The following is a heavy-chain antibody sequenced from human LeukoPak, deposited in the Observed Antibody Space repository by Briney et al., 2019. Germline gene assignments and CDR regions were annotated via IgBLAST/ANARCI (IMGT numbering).Heavy chain of an antibody. V-gene: IGHV4-4*07. J-gene: IGHJ6*02. CDR1: GGSTSSYY. Sequence: SETLSLTCTVSGGSTSSYYWSWIRQPAGKGLEWIGRIYTSGSTNYNPSLKSRVTMSVDTSKNQFSLKLSSVIAADTAVYYCARAPYCSGGSCYSYYGMDVWGQGTTVTVSS. CDR2: IYTSGST. D-gene: IGHD2-15*01. CDR3: ARAPYCSGGSCYSYYGMDV.